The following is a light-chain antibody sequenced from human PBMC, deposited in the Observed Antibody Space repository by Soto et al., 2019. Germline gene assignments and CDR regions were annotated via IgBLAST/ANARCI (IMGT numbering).Light chain of an antibody. J-gene: IGKJ1*01. CDR3: QQYGGSPLT. V-gene: IGKV3-20*01. CDR1: QSISSNY. CDR2: DAS. Sequence: EIVLTQSPGTLSLSPGERATLSCRASQSISSNYLAWYQQTPGQAPRLLIYDASSRAAGIPDRFSGSGSGTDFTLTISRLEPEDFGVYYCQQYGGSPLTFGQGTKVAIK.